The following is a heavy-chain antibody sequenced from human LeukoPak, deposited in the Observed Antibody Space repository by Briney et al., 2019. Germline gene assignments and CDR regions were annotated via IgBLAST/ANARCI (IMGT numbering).Heavy chain of an antibody. Sequence: PGGSLRLSCAASGFTFSSYSMNWVRQAPGKGLEWVSSISSSSSYIYYADSVKGRFTISRDNAKNSLYLQMNSLRAEDTAVYYCARDVLSYDILTGYLFGGNWGQGTLVTVSS. CDR3: ARDVLSYDILTGYLFGGN. CDR1: GFTFSSYS. CDR2: ISSSSSYI. J-gene: IGHJ4*02. D-gene: IGHD3-9*01. V-gene: IGHV3-21*01.